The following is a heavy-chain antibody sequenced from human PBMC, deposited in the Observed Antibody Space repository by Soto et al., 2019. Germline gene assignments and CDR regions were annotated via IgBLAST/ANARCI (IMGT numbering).Heavy chain of an antibody. CDR2: IYYTGST. CDR1: GGSLSSYY. Sequence: SETLSLTCAVSGGSLSSYYWSWIRQPPGKGLEWIGYIYYTGSTNYNPSLKSRVTISVDTSKNQFSLKLSSVTAADTAVYYCARDRGISVTGYFDYWGQGTLVTVSS. D-gene: IGHD6-19*01. CDR3: ARDRGISVTGYFDY. J-gene: IGHJ4*02. V-gene: IGHV4-59*01.